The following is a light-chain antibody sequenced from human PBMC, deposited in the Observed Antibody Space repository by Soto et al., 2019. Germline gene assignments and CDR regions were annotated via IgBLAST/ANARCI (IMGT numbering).Light chain of an antibody. CDR2: NND. Sequence: QSALTQPPSVSGAPGQRVTISCTGSSSNIGAGYDVHWYQQRPGTAPKLLIFNNDQRPSGVPDRFSGSKSGTSASLAISGLQSEDEADYYCAAWDDSLNGYVFGTGTKLTVL. CDR3: AAWDDSLNGYV. CDR1: SSNIGAGYD. V-gene: IGLV1-44*01. J-gene: IGLJ1*01.